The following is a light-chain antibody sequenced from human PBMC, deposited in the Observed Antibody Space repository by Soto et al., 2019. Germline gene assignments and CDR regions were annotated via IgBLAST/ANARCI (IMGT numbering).Light chain of an antibody. V-gene: IGKV3-11*01. CDR3: QHRTNWPPT. J-gene: IGKJ5*01. Sequence: EIVMTQSLDTLSLSTGERATLSGRASQSVSSYLGWYQQKPGQAPRLLIYDASNRAPGIPARFSGSGSGTDFTLTISSLEPEDFAVYYCQHRTNWPPTFGQGTRLEIK. CDR1: QSVSSY. CDR2: DAS.